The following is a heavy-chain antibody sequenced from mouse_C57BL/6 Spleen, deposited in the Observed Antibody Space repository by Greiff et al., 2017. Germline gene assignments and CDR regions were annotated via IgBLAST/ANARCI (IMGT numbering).Heavy chain of an antibody. D-gene: IGHD4-1*01. V-gene: IGHV2-2*01. CDR2: IWSGGST. Sequence: VKLMESGPGLVQPSQSLSITCTVSGFSLTSYGVHWVRQSPGKGLEWLGVIWSGGSTDYNAAFISRLSISKDNSKSQVFFKMNSLQADDTAIYYCARKGGAGTWGYFDVWGTGTTVTVSS. CDR3: ARKGGAGTWGYFDV. J-gene: IGHJ1*03. CDR1: GFSLTSYG.